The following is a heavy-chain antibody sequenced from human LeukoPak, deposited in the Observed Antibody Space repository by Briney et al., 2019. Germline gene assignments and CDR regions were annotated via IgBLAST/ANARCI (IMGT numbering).Heavy chain of an antibody. J-gene: IGHJ5*02. CDR3: ARDAYPVVPADDNWFDP. CDR2: INPNSGGT. CDR1: GYTFTGYY. D-gene: IGHD2-2*01. V-gene: IGHV1-2*02. Sequence: ASVKVSCKASGYTFTGYYMHWVRQAPGQGLEWMGWINPNSGGTNYAQKFQGRVTMTRDTSISTAYMELSRLRSDDTAVYCCARDAYPVVPADDNWFDPWGQGTLVTVSS.